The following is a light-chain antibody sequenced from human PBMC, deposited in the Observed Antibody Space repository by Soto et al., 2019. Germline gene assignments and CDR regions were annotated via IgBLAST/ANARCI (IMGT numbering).Light chain of an antibody. J-gene: IGLJ3*02. CDR3: QSYDSSLSGWV. Sequence: QSVLTQPPSVSGAPGQRVTISCTGTSSNIGAGYDFHWYQQLPGTAPKLLIYGNNNRPSGVPDRMSASKSGTSASLAITGLQAEDEADYYCQSYDSSLSGWVFGGGTKLTVL. V-gene: IGLV1-40*01. CDR1: SSNIGAGYD. CDR2: GNN.